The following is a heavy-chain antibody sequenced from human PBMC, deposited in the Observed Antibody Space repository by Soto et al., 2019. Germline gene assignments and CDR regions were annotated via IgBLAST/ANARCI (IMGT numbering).Heavy chain of an antibody. CDR3: ASQRLIRDAFDI. CDR1: GGSISSGGYY. CDR2: IYYSGST. Sequence: QVQLQESGPGLVKPSQTLSLTCSVSGGSISSGGYYWSWIRQHPGKGLEWIGYIYYSGSTYYNPSLKSRVTISVDPSKNQFSLKLSSVTAADTAVYYCASQRLIRDAFDIWGQGTMVTVSS. V-gene: IGHV4-31*03. J-gene: IGHJ3*02. D-gene: IGHD2-21*01.